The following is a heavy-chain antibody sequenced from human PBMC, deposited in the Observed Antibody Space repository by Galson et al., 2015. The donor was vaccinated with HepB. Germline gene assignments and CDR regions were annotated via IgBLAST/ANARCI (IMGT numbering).Heavy chain of an antibody. CDR2: ISGSGGST. CDR1: GFTFSSYA. Sequence: SLRLSCAASGFTFSSYAMSWVRQAPGKGLEWVSAISGSGGSTYYADSVKGRFTISRDNSKNTLYLQMNSLRAEDTAVYYCAKSGSTSWGSYWYFDLWGRGTLVTVSS. D-gene: IGHD3-10*01. V-gene: IGHV3-23*01. CDR3: AKSGSTSWGSYWYFDL. J-gene: IGHJ2*01.